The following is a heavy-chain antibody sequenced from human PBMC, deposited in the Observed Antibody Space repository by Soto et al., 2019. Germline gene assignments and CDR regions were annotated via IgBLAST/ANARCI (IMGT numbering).Heavy chain of an antibody. J-gene: IGHJ4*02. CDR1: LFTFRIYA. V-gene: IGHV3-23*01. CDR2: ISGSGDNT. Sequence: LXRSCAASLFTFRIYAMSWVRQAPGKGLEWVSAISGSGDNTYYPDSVKGRFTISRDNARNTLYLQMNSLRAEDTAVYYCADGGEWLFNFDYWGQGTLVTVSS. D-gene: IGHD3-3*01. CDR3: ADGGEWLFNFDY.